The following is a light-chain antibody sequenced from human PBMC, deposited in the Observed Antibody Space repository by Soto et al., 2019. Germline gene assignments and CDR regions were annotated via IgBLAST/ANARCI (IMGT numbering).Light chain of an antibody. V-gene: IGKV4-1*01. CDR1: QSVLYSSNNKNY. J-gene: IGKJ1*01. CDR3: QQYYSVWT. Sequence: DIVLTQSPDSLAVSLGERATINCKSSQSVLYSSNNKNYLAWYQQKPGQPPKLLIYWASTRESGVPDRFSGSGSGTDFTLTISSLQAEDVAFYYCQQYYSVWTFGQGTKVEI. CDR2: WAS.